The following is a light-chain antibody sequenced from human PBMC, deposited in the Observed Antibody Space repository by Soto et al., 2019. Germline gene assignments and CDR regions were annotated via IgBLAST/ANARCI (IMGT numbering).Light chain of an antibody. Sequence: EIVLTQSPGTLSLSPGERVTLSCRASQSVSSSYLAWYQQKPGQAPRLLIYGASSRATGVPDRFSGSGSGTDFTLTISRLEPEDSAVFYCQERFTFGPGTKVEVK. CDR2: GAS. J-gene: IGKJ3*01. V-gene: IGKV3-20*01. CDR1: QSVSSSY. CDR3: QERFT.